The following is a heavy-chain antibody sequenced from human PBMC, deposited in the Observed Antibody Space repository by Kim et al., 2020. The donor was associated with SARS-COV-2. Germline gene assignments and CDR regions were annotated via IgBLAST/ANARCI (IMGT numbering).Heavy chain of an antibody. J-gene: IGHJ4*01. CDR2: ISYDGSHE. D-gene: IGHD3-3*02. Sequence: GGSLRLSCAASGFTFSAYGIHWVRQAPGKGLEWVAIISYDGSHEYYADSVKGRFTISRDNSKNTLFLQMNSLRAEDTAVYYCAKGQGDMFGVVGIIDYWG. CDR1: GFTFSAYG. CDR3: AKGQGDMFGVVGIIDY. V-gene: IGHV3-30*18.